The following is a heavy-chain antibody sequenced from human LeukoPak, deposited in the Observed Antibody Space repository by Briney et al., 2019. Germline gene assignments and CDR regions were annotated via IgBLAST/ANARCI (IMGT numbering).Heavy chain of an antibody. Sequence: SETLSLTRTVSGGSISSSSYYWGWIRQPPGKGLEWIGSIYYSGSTYYNPSLKSRVTISVDTSKNQFSLKLSSVTAADTAVYYCASLGGIAARPENGVGYYYYMDVWGKGTTVTVSS. CDR1: GGSISSSSYY. J-gene: IGHJ6*03. CDR3: ASLGGIAARPENGVGYYYYMDV. D-gene: IGHD6-6*01. CDR2: IYYSGST. V-gene: IGHV4-39*01.